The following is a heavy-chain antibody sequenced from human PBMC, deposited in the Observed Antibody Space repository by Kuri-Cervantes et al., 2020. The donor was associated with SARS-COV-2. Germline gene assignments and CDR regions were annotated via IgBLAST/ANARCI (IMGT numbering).Heavy chain of an antibody. Sequence: ASVKVSCKASGYTFTGYYMHWVRQAPGQGLEWMGWISAYNGSTNYAQKLQGRVTMTTDTSTSTAYMELRSLRSDDTAVYYCARGGYFDWLANLYYYYMDVWGKGTTVTVSS. D-gene: IGHD3-9*01. V-gene: IGHV1-18*04. J-gene: IGHJ6*03. CDR2: ISAYNGST. CDR3: ARGGYFDWLANLYYYYMDV. CDR1: GYTFTGYY.